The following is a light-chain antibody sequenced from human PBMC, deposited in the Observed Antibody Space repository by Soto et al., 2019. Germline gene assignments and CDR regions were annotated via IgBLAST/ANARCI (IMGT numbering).Light chain of an antibody. Sequence: EIVLTQSPATLSLSPGERATLSCRASQSVSSDLAWYQQKPGQAPRLLIYDASNRATGIPARFSGSGSGTDFTLTISSLEPEDFAVYYCQQRSNWPWTFGQGTKLEIK. CDR1: QSVSSD. CDR3: QQRSNWPWT. J-gene: IGKJ2*02. CDR2: DAS. V-gene: IGKV3-11*01.